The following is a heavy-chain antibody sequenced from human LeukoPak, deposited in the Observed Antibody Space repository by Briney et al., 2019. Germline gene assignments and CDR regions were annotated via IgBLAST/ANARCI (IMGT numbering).Heavy chain of an antibody. V-gene: IGHV4-39*07. D-gene: IGHD2-15*01. CDR2: INHSGST. CDR1: GGSISSGGYY. J-gene: IGHJ5*02. Sequence: SETLSLTCTVSGGSISSGGYYWSWIRQPPGKGLEWIGEINHSGSTNHNPSLKSRVTISVDTSKNQFSLKLSSVTAADTAVYYCARGPYIVVVVAAGGFNWFDPWGQGTLVTVSP. CDR3: ARGPYIVVVVAAGGFNWFDP.